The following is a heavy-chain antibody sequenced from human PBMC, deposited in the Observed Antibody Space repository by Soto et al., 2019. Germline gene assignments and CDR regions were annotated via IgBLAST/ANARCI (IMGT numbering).Heavy chain of an antibody. CDR1: GYTFTSYG. CDR3: SRFIMVGGWFDPNYYHGMDV. D-gene: IGHD6-19*01. Sequence: ASVKVSCKASGYTFTSYGISWVRQAPGQGLEWMGWISAYNGNTNYAQNVQGRVTMTTDTSTSTVYMELRSLKSDDTAIHYCSRFIMVGGWFDPNYYHGMDVWGQGTTVTVSS. V-gene: IGHV1-18*01. J-gene: IGHJ6*02. CDR2: ISAYNGNT.